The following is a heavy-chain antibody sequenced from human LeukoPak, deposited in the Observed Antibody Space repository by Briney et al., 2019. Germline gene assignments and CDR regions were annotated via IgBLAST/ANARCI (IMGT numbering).Heavy chain of an antibody. CDR1: GFTFSNAW. CDR2: IKSKTGGGTT. D-gene: IGHD6-13*01. CDR3: TFGIGSSWSYYFDY. V-gene: IGHV3-15*01. Sequence: PGGSLRLSCAASGFTFSNAWMSWVRQAPGKGLEWVGRIKSKTGGGTTDYAAPVKGRFTISRDDSKNTLYLQMNSLKTEDTAVYYCTFGIGSSWSYYFDYWGQGTLVTVSS. J-gene: IGHJ4*02.